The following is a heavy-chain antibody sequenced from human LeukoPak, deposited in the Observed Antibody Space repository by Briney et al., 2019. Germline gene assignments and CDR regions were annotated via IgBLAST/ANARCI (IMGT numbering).Heavy chain of an antibody. Sequence: SETLSLTCAVSGGSFRGYYWSWIRQSPGKGLEWIGEIHLRENTNYNPSLKSRVTMSFGTPTNQFSLKLTSLTAADTATYYCARGYCSSTSCYNTYDFWGQGTLVTVSS. V-gene: IGHV4-34*01. CDR1: GGSFRGYY. CDR2: IHLRENT. D-gene: IGHD2-2*02. CDR3: ARGYCSSTSCYNTYDF. J-gene: IGHJ4*02.